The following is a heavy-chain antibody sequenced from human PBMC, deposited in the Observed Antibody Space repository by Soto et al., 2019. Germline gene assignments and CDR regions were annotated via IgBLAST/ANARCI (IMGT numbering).Heavy chain of an antibody. J-gene: IGHJ4*02. D-gene: IGHD3-3*01. V-gene: IGHV3-23*01. CDR3: TKDYDFWSDDTFDY. CDR2: ISGSGGST. CDR1: GFTFSSYA. Sequence: GGSLRLSCAASGFTFSSYAMSWVRQAPGKGLEWVSAISGSGGSTYYADSVKGRFTISRDNSKYTLYLQMNSLRAEDTAVYYCTKDYDFWSDDTFDYWGQGTLVTVSS.